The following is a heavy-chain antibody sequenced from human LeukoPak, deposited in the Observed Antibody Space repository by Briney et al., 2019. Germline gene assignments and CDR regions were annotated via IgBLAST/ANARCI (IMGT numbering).Heavy chain of an antibody. D-gene: IGHD2-21*01. CDR1: GFTFTNYE. J-gene: IGHJ6*03. V-gene: IGHV3-48*03. CDR3: ARLYRPGYFYYMDV. CDR2: ISNSGKTI. Sequence: GSLRLSCAASGFTFTNYEMNWVRQAPGKGLEWVSYISNSGKTIYYADSVKGRFTISRDNAKNSLYLQMNSLRAEDTAVYYCARLYRPGYFYYMDVWGKGTTVTVSS.